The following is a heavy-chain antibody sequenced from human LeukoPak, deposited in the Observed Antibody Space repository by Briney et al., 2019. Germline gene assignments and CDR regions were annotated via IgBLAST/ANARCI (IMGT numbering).Heavy chain of an antibody. D-gene: IGHD3-10*01. CDR1: GFTFSSYA. V-gene: IGHV3-30*04. CDR3: ARDVIIMVRGVITYYYYGMDV. J-gene: IGHJ6*04. CDR2: TSYDGSNK. Sequence: PGRSLRLSCAASGFTFSSYAMHWVRQAPGKGLEWVAVTSYDGSNKYYADSVKGRFTISRDNSKNTLYLQMNSLRAEDTAVYYCARDVIIMVRGVITYYYYGMDVWGKGTTVTVSS.